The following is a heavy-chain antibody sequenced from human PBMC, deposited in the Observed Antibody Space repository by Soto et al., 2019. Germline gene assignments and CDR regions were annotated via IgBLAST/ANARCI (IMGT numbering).Heavy chain of an antibody. V-gene: IGHV3-7*01. D-gene: IGHD6-6*01. Sequence: EVQLVESGGGLVQPGGSLRLSCAASGFTFSSYWMSWVRQAPGKGLEWVANIKQDGSEKYYVDSVKGRFTISRDNAKNSLYLQMNSLRAEDTAVYYCARVSSIAARPNAFDIWGQGTMVTVS. CDR3: ARVSSIAARPNAFDI. CDR1: GFTFSSYW. CDR2: IKQDGSEK. J-gene: IGHJ3*02.